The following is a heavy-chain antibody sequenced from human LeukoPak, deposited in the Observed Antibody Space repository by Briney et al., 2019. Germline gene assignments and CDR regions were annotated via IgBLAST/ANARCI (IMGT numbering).Heavy chain of an antibody. D-gene: IGHD3-16*01. CDR2: IYHSGST. CDR1: GYSISSGDY. Sequence: SETLSLTCAVSGYSISSGDYWGWIRQPPGKGLEWIGSIYHSGSTYYNQSLKSRVTISVDRSKNQFSLKLSSVTAADTAVYYCARGGYYYYYMAVWGKGTTVTVSS. CDR3: ARGGYYYYYMAV. J-gene: IGHJ6*03. V-gene: IGHV4-38-2*01.